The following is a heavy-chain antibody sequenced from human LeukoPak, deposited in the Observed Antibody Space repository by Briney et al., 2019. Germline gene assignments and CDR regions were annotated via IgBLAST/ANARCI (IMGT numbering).Heavy chain of an antibody. CDR3: ARENGYKVFDY. V-gene: IGHV3-11*01. D-gene: IGHD5-24*01. CDR2: ISSGGSTI. J-gene: IGHJ4*02. CDR1: GFTFSDYY. Sequence: GGSLRLSCAASGFTFSDYYMSWIRQAPGKGLEWVSYISSGGSTIYYADSVKGRFTISRDHSKNTLHLQMDSLRAEDTAVYYCARENGYKVFDYWGQGTLVTVSS.